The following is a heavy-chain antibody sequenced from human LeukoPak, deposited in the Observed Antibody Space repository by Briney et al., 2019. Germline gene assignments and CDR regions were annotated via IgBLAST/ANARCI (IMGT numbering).Heavy chain of an antibody. V-gene: IGHV3-21*01. Sequence: KTGGSLRLSCAASGFTFSSYSMSWVRQAPGKGREWVSSISSSSSYIYYADSVKGRFTISRDNAKNSLYLQMNSLRAEDTAVYYCTRDRHDSSGYRLYYYYMDVWGKGTTVTVSS. CDR2: ISSSSSYI. D-gene: IGHD3-22*01. J-gene: IGHJ6*03. CDR1: GFTFSSYS. CDR3: TRDRHDSSGYRLYYYYMDV.